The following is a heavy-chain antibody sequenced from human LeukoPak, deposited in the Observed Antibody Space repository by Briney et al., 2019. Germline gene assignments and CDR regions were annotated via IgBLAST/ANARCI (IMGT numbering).Heavy chain of an antibody. J-gene: IGHJ4*02. Sequence: GGSLRLSCAASGFTFSSYWMHWVRQAPGKGLVWVSRINSDGSSTSYADSVKGRLTISRDNAKNTLYLQMNSLRAEDTAVYYCARGGGYSYGYPDYWGQGTLVTVSS. V-gene: IGHV3-74*01. CDR1: GFTFSSYW. CDR2: INSDGSST. D-gene: IGHD5-18*01. CDR3: ARGGGYSYGYPDY.